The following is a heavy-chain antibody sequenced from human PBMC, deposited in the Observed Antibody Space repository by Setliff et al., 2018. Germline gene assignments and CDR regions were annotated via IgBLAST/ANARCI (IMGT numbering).Heavy chain of an antibody. CDR1: GYTFTSYG. Sequence: ASVKVSCKASGYTFTSYGISWVRQAPGQGLEWMGWISGYSGNTNYAQKLQGRVTMTTDTSTSTTYMELRSLTSDDTAVYYCAADGVSPMHWWGQGTRVTVSS. V-gene: IGHV1-18*01. CDR2: ISGYSGNT. J-gene: IGHJ4*02. D-gene: IGHD6-13*01. CDR3: AADGVSPMHW.